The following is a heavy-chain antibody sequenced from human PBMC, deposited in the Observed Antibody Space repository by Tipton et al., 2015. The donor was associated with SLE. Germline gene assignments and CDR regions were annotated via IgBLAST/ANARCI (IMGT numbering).Heavy chain of an antibody. CDR3: GRGATTWRGAIYGMDV. Sequence: TLSLTCTVSGGSISSSSYYWGWIRQPPGKGLEWIGSIYYSGSTYYNPSLKSRVTISIDVSKNQFSLKVPSVTAADAAVYYCGRGATTWRGAIYGMDVRGQGTTVTVSS. CDR1: GGSISSSSYY. CDR2: IYYSGST. V-gene: IGHV4-39*07. J-gene: IGHJ6*02. D-gene: IGHD1-1*01.